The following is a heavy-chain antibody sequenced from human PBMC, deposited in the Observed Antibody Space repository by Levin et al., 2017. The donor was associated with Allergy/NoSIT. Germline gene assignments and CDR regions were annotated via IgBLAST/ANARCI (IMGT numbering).Heavy chain of an antibody. CDR2: ISGGGGST. D-gene: IGHD2-15*01. V-gene: IGHV3-23*01. CDR3: AKGVGYCGGGNCPRGSVRFDY. J-gene: IGHJ4*02. Sequence: SCAASGFTFNSYAMSWVRQAPGKGLEWVSTISGGGGSTYYADSVKGRFTISRDNSKNTLYLQMSSLRAEDTAVYYCAKGVGYCGGGNCPRGSVRFDYWGQGTLVTVSS. CDR1: GFTFNSYA.